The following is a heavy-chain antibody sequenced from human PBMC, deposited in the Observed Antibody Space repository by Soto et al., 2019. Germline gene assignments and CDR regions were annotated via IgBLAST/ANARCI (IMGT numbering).Heavy chain of an antibody. Sequence: ASVKVSCKASGYTFTSYGISWVRQAPGQGLEWMGWISAYNGNTNYAQKLQGRVTMTTDTSTSTAYMELRSLRSDDTAVYYCARATDILTGYYNDYGMDVWGQGTKVTVSS. D-gene: IGHD3-9*01. V-gene: IGHV1-18*01. CDR3: ARATDILTGYYNDYGMDV. J-gene: IGHJ6*02. CDR2: ISAYNGNT. CDR1: GYTFTSYG.